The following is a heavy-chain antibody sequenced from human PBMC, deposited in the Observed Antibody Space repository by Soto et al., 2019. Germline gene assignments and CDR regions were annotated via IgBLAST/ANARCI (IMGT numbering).Heavy chain of an antibody. CDR1: GFTFSSYA. V-gene: IGHV3-30-3*01. D-gene: IGHD3-9*01. Sequence: QVQLVESGGGVVQPGRSLRLSCAASGFTFSSYAMHWVRQAPGKGLEWVAVISYDGSNKYYADSVKGRFTISRDNSKNTLYLQMNSLRAEDTAVYYCARGALTGYSHYYYYYDMDVWGQGTTVTVSS. CDR2: ISYDGSNK. CDR3: ARGALTGYSHYYYYYDMDV. J-gene: IGHJ6*02.